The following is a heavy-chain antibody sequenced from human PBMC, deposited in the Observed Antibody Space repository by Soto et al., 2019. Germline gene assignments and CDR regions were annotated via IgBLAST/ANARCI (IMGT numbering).Heavy chain of an antibody. CDR2: VYYSGST. Sequence: SETLSLTCAVSGGSISTSNWWSWVRQPPGKGLEWIGEVYYSGSTNYNPSFKSRVAMSVDKSKNQFSLKLSSVTAADTAVFYCARLIRCKTTSCYFDYWGQGTLVTVSS. V-gene: IGHV4-4*02. D-gene: IGHD2-2*01. CDR1: GGSISTSNW. CDR3: ARLIRCKTTSCYFDY. J-gene: IGHJ4*02.